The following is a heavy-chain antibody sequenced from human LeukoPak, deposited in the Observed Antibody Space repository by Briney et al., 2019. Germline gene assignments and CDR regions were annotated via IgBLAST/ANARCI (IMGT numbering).Heavy chain of an antibody. CDR2: ISSTSDST. J-gene: IGHJ4*02. Sequence: PGGSLRLSCAASGFTFSSYAMSWVRQAPGKGLEWVSPISSTSDSTYFADFVKGRFTISRDNSKNTLYLQMNSLRAEDTAIYYCAKDQYSSGWTGLGFDYWGQGTLVTVSS. D-gene: IGHD6-19*01. CDR1: GFTFSSYA. V-gene: IGHV3-23*01. CDR3: AKDQYSSGWTGLGFDY.